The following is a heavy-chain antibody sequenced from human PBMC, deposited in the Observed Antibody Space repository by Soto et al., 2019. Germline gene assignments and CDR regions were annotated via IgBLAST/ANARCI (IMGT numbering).Heavy chain of an antibody. D-gene: IGHD6-6*01. J-gene: IGHJ6*02. CDR1: GYTFTGYY. CDR2: IIPIFGTA. CDR3: ATAYPRYVYSSSPVGGMDV. V-gene: IGHV1-69*13. Sequence: SVKVSCKASGYTFTGYYMHWVRQAHGQGLEWMGGIIPIFGTANYAQKFQGRVTITADESTSTAYMELSSLRSEDTAVYYCATAYPRYVYSSSPVGGMDVWGQGTTVTVSS.